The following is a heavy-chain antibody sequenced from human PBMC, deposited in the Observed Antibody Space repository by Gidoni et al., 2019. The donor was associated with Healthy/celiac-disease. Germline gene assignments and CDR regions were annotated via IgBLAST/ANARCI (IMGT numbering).Heavy chain of an antibody. D-gene: IGHD3-10*01. CDR3: ASGIPLWYYGMDV. V-gene: IGHV4-34*01. J-gene: IGHJ6*02. CDR1: GGSFSGYY. Sequence: QVQLQQWGAGLLKPSETLSLTCAVYGGSFSGYYWSWSRQPPGKGLEWIGEINHSGSTNYNPSLKSRVTISVDTSKNQFSLKLSSVTAADTAVYYCASGIPLWYYGMDVWGQGTTVTVSS. CDR2: INHSGST.